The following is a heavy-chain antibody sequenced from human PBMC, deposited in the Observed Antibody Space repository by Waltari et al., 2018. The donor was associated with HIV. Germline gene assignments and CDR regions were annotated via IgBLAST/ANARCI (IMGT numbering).Heavy chain of an antibody. D-gene: IGHD4-4*01. CDR2: IYWDNDK. CDR1: GFSLITSGVS. Sequence: HITLKESGPTLVKPTQTLTLTCSFSGFSLITSGVSVGWNRQPPGKALEWLALIYWDNDKSYSPSLKSRLTITKDTSKNQVVLTMTNMDPVDTATYYCAHRLSNYGYFDYWGQGTLVTVSS. V-gene: IGHV2-5*02. J-gene: IGHJ4*02. CDR3: AHRLSNYGYFDY.